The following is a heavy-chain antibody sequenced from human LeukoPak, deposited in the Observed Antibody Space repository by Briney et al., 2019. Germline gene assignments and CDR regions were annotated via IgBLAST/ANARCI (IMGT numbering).Heavy chain of an antibody. V-gene: IGHV4-34*01. CDR3: ARGNVWSGLGGTDV. CDR2: INHSGST. CDR1: GGSFSNYY. Sequence: SETLSLTCAVYGGSFSNYYWSWIRQPPGKGLEWIGEINHSGSTNYNPSFKSRVTISVDTSMYQLSLKLSSVTAADTAVYYCARGNVWSGLGGTDVWGQGTTVTVSS. D-gene: IGHD3-3*01. J-gene: IGHJ6*02.